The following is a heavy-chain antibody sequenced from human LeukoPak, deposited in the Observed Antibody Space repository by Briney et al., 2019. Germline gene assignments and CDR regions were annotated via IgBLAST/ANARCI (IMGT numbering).Heavy chain of an antibody. V-gene: IGHV4-4*02. D-gene: IGHD6-19*01. CDR3: ARDHWRAVAGFDY. CDR2: IYHSGST. J-gene: IGHJ4*02. Sequence: SETLSLTCAVSGGSISSSNWWSWVRQPPGKGLEWIGEIYHSGSTNYNPSLKSRVTISVDTSKNQFSLKLSSVTAADTAVYYCARDHWRAVAGFDYWGQGTLVTVSS. CDR1: GGSISSSNW.